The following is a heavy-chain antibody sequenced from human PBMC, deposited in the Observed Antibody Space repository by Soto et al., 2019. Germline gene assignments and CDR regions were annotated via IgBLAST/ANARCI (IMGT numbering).Heavy chain of an antibody. D-gene: IGHD2-2*02. CDR2: IIPIFGTA. Sequence: SVKVSCKASGYRFVDYYIHWVRQAPGQGLEWMGGIIPIFGTANYAQKFQGRVTITADESTSTAYMELSSLRSEDTAVYYCARGSTSCYSAFDIWGQGTMVTVSS. CDR3: ARGSTSCYSAFDI. CDR1: GYRFVDYY. J-gene: IGHJ3*02. V-gene: IGHV1-69*13.